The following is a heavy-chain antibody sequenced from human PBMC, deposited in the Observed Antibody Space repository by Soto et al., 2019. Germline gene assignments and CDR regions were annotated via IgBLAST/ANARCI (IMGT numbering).Heavy chain of an antibody. CDR2: INHSGST. Sequence: SETLSLTCTVSGGCISSYYWSWIRQPPGKGLEWIGEINHSGSTTYNPSLKSRVTISVDTYKNQFSLKLSSVTAADTAVYYCARDRYYDFCCGLNWFDPWGQGTLVTVSS. V-gene: IGHV4-34*01. D-gene: IGHD3-3*01. CDR3: ARDRYYDFCCGLNWFDP. J-gene: IGHJ5*02. CDR1: GGCISSYY.